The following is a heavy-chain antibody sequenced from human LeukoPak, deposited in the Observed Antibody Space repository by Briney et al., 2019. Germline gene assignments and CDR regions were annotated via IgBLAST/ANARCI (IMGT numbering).Heavy chain of an antibody. J-gene: IGHJ3*02. V-gene: IGHV4-39*07. CDR3: ASWGGRFLEWLYAFDI. CDR2: IYYSGST. CDR1: GGSIGSSSYY. Sequence: SETLSLTCTVSGGSIGSSSYYWGWIRQPPGKGLEWIGSIYYSGSTYYNPSLKSRVTISVDTSKNQFSLKLSSVTAADTAVYYCASWGGRFLEWLYAFDIWGQGTMVTVSS. D-gene: IGHD3-3*01.